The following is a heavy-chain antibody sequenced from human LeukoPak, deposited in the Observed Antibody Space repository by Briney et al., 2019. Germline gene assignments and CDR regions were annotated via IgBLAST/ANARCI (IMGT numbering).Heavy chain of an antibody. Sequence: SETLSLTCTVSGGSISNYYRSWIRQAPGEGLEWIANVYYSGSPTYNPSLMIRVTISVDTSKNKCSLKLTSVTAADTAVYVCARRSPRYYGLDVWGHGTTVTVSS. CDR2: VYYSGSP. CDR3: ARRSPRYYGLDV. J-gene: IGHJ6*02. CDR1: GGSISNYY. V-gene: IGHV4-59*01. D-gene: IGHD3-10*01.